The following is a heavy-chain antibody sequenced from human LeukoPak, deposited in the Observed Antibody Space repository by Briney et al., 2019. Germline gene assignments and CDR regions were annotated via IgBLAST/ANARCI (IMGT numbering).Heavy chain of an antibody. CDR3: ARGYYASGFNA. CDR1: GDSVSINSAI. J-gene: IGHJ5*02. Sequence: SQTLSLTCAIAGDSVSINSAIWNWIKQPPSRGLEWHGRTYCRSKLSIDYGGSVKRRIPINAQTSKNQFSLQLSSVTPEDTAVYYCARGYYASGFNAWGQGTLVTVSS. CDR2: TYCRSKLSI. V-gene: IGHV6-1*01. D-gene: IGHD3-10*01.